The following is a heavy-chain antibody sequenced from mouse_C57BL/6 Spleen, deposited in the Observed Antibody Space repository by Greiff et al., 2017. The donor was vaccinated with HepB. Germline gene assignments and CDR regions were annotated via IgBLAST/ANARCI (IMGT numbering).Heavy chain of an antibody. CDR2: IYPGDGDT. CDR1: GYAFSSSW. V-gene: IGHV1-82*01. Sequence: QVQLKESGPELVKPGASVKISCKASGYAFSSSWMNWVKQRPGKGLEWIGRIYPGDGDTNYNGKFKGKATLTADKSSSTAYMTLSSLTSEDSAVYFCARMGSMGYFDVWGTGTTVTVSS. CDR3: ARMGSMGYFDV. J-gene: IGHJ1*03. D-gene: IGHD2-10*02.